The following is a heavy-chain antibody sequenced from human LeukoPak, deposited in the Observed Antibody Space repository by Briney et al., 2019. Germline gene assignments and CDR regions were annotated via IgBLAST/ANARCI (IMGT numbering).Heavy chain of an antibody. CDR1: GFTFSSYV. D-gene: IGHD5-18*01. CDR3: AKDPPTVMANAFHI. J-gene: IGHJ3*02. V-gene: IGHV3-23*01. Sequence: PGESLRLSCAASGFTFSSYVMSWVRQAPGKGLEWVSSISGSGGTTYYADSVKGRFTISRDNSKNTLYLQMNSLRADDTAVYSCAKDPPTVMANAFHIWGQGTMVTVS. CDR2: ISGSGGTT.